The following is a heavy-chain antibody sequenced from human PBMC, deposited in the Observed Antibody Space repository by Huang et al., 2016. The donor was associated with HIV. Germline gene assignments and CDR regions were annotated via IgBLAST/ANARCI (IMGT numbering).Heavy chain of an antibody. CDR1: GSSISSSYY. J-gene: IGHJ4*02. V-gene: IGHV4-39*01. D-gene: IGHD1-20*01. Sequence: QLQLQESDPGLVKPSETLSLTCTVSGSSISSSYYWGWIRQPPGKGLEWIGNIYYSWKSSYNPSLKSRVTISVDTAKNHISLKVDSVTAADTAVYYCARPLTGTTALGYWGQGTLVTVSS. CDR3: ARPLTGTTALGY. CDR2: IYYSWKS.